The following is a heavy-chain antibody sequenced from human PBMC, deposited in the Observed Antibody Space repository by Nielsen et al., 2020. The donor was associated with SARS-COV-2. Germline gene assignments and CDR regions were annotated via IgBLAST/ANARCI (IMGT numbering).Heavy chain of an antibody. CDR2: INSDGSYT. Sequence: GGSLRLSCAASGFTFSSYWMHWVRQAPGKGLVWVSRINSDGSYTSYTDSVRGRFTISRDNAKSSLYLQLTSLRAEDTAVYYCAKAYHNYYYAMDVWGQGTTVTVSS. J-gene: IGHJ6*02. CDR3: AKAYHNYYYAMDV. V-gene: IGHV3-74*01. D-gene: IGHD3-16*01. CDR1: GFTFSSYW.